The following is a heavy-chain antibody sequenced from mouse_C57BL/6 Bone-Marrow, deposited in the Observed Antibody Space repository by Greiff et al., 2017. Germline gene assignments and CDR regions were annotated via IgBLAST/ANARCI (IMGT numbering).Heavy chain of an antibody. D-gene: IGHD2-1*01. J-gene: IGHJ1*03. CDR3: ARSHYGNYFKGDWYFDV. Sequence: QVQLQQSGAELARPGASVKLSCTASGYTFTSYGISWVKQRTGQGLEWIGEIYPRSGNTYYNEKFKGKATLTADKSSSTAYMVLRSLTSEDSAVYFCARSHYGNYFKGDWYFDVWGTGTTVTVSS. CDR2: IYPRSGNT. V-gene: IGHV1-81*01. CDR1: GYTFTSYG.